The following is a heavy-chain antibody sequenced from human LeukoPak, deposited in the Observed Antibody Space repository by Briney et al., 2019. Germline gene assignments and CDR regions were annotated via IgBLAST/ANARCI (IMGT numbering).Heavy chain of an antibody. V-gene: IGHV7-4-1*02. CDR3: AREFDILTGYYIYWFDP. J-gene: IGHJ5*02. CDR2: INTNTGNP. D-gene: IGHD3-9*01. Sequence: GASVKVSCKASGYTFSNYAMNWVRQAPGQGLEWMGWINTNTGNPTYAQGFTGRFVFSLDTSVSTAYLQIISLKAEDTAVYYCAREFDILTGYYIYWFDPWGQGTLVTVSS. CDR1: GYTFSNYA.